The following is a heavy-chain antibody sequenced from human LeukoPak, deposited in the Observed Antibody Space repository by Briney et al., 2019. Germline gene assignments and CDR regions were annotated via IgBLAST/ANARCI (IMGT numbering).Heavy chain of an antibody. Sequence: KPSETLSLTCTVSGGSISSSSYYWSWIRQPPGKGLEWIGYIYYSGSTKYNPSLKSRVTISVDTSKDQFSLKLNSVTAADTAVYYCARTLKGRYYYYGMDVWGQGTTVTVSS. CDR1: GGSISSSSYY. CDR2: IYYSGST. J-gene: IGHJ6*02. CDR3: ARTLKGRYYYYGMDV. V-gene: IGHV4-61*01. D-gene: IGHD1-26*01.